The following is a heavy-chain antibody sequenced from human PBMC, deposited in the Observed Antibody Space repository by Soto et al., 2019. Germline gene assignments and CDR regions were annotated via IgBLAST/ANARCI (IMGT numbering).Heavy chain of an antibody. CDR1: GFTFRTHA. J-gene: IGHJ4*02. CDR2: VSGSGDST. CDR3: AKVWSSGFFDS. D-gene: IGHD3-22*01. V-gene: IGHV3-23*01. Sequence: GALRLSCAASGFTFRTHAMSWVRQAPGKGLEWVSTVSGSGDSTYYADSVKGRFTISRDNSKNTLYLQMISLRAEDTALYYCAKVWSSGFFDSWGRGILVTVSS.